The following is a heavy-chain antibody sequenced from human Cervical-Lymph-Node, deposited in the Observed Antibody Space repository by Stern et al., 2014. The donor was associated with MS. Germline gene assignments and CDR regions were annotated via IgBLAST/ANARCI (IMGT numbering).Heavy chain of an antibody. CDR1: GFTFTNKW. V-gene: IGHV3-7*01. CDR3: ARDGVAGSFDF. J-gene: IGHJ4*02. Sequence: EVQLVESGGGLVQPGGSLRLSCIASGFTFTNKWMSWDRQAPGEGLEWVANIKQDGSERYYVDSVRGRFTISTDSTKNSLYMQMNSLRAEDTAVYYCARDGVAGSFDFWGRGTLVTVSS. D-gene: IGHD6-19*01. CDR2: IKQDGSER.